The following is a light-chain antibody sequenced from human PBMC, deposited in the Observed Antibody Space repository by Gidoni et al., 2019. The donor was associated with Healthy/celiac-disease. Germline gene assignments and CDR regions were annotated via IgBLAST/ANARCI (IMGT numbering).Light chain of an antibody. Sequence: DIQMTQSPSSLSASVGDRVTITCQASQDISNYLNWYQQKPGKAPKLLIYDASNLETGVPSRFSGSGSGTDFTFTISSLQPEDIATYYCQQYDNLPWTFGQXTKVESK. J-gene: IGKJ1*01. V-gene: IGKV1-33*01. CDR1: QDISNY. CDR3: QQYDNLPWT. CDR2: DAS.